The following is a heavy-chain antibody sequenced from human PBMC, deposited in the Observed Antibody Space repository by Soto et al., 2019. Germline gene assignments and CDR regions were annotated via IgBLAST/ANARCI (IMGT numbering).Heavy chain of an antibody. V-gene: IGHV4-34*01. Sequence: PSETLSLTCAVYGGSFSGYYWSWIRQPPGKGLEWIGEINHSGSTNYNPSLKSRVTISVDTSKNQFSLKLSSVTAADTAVYYCAREPLKYNWNDGAFGWFDPWGQGTLVTVSS. J-gene: IGHJ5*02. CDR2: INHSGST. CDR3: AREPLKYNWNDGAFGWFDP. D-gene: IGHD1-20*01. CDR1: GGSFSGYY.